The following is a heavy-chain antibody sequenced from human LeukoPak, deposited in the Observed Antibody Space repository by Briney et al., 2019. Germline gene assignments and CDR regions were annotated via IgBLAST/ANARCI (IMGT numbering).Heavy chain of an antibody. D-gene: IGHD2/OR15-2a*01. Sequence: ASVKVSCKASGYTFTSYGISWVRQAPGQGLEWMGWISAYKGNTNYAHKLQGRVTMTTDTSTSTAYTELRSRRSDDTGVYYCARGLWPYYYYMVVWGKGTTVTVSS. J-gene: IGHJ6*03. V-gene: IGHV1-18*01. CDR3: ARGLWPYYYYMVV. CDR1: GYTFTSYG. CDR2: ISAYKGNT.